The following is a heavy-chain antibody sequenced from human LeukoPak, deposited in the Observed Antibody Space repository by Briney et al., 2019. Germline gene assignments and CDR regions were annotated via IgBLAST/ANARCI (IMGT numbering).Heavy chain of an antibody. Sequence: PSETLSLTCTVSGGSISSGDYYWSWIRQHPGKGLEWIGYIYYSGSTYYTPSLKSRVTISVDTSKNQFSLKLSSVTAADTAVYYCARASGWYIPFEYWGQGTLVTVSS. CDR2: IYYSGST. CDR1: GGSISSGDYY. CDR3: ARASGWYIPFEY. D-gene: IGHD6-19*01. V-gene: IGHV4-31*03. J-gene: IGHJ4*02.